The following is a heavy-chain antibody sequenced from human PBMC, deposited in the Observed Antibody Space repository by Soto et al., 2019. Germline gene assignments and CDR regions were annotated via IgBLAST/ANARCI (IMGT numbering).Heavy chain of an antibody. J-gene: IGHJ3*02. Sequence: PSETLSLTCTVSGGSISSYYWSWIRQPPGKGLEWIGYIYYSGSTDYNPSLKSRVTISVDTSKNQFSLKLSSVTAADTAVYYCARRYGWAFDIWGQGTTVTVSS. CDR3: ARRYGWAFDI. D-gene: IGHD3-16*01. CDR2: IYYSGST. CDR1: GGSISSYY. V-gene: IGHV4-59*08.